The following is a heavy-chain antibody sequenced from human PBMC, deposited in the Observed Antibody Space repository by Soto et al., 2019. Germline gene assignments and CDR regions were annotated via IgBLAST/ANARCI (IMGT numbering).Heavy chain of an antibody. D-gene: IGHD2-15*01. J-gene: IGHJ3*02. V-gene: IGHV3-13*01. Sequence: DVQLVESGGALVQPGGSLRLSCAASGFTFSSYDMHWVRQPPGKGLEWLSGIGTAGDTYYPDYVKGRLTTSRENAKNSLYLHINSLTAGDTAVYYCARGSYCSYGHCYPIGAFDIWGRGKMVNASS. CDR1: GFTFSSYD. CDR2: IGTAGDT. CDR3: ARGSYCSYGHCYPIGAFDI.